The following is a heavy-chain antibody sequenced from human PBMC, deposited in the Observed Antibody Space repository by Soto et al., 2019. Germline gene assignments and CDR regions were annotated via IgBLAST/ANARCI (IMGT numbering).Heavy chain of an antibody. CDR1: GYTFTSYG. D-gene: IGHD5-18*01. Sequence: DSVKISCKASGYTFTSYGISGVRQAPGQGLEWMGWISAYNGNTNYAQKLQGRVTLTTDTSTSTAYMELRSLRSDDTAVYYCAPHTLDTGMPSGYWGQGTLVTVSS. V-gene: IGHV1-18*01. J-gene: IGHJ4*02. CDR2: ISAYNGNT. CDR3: APHTLDTGMPSGY.